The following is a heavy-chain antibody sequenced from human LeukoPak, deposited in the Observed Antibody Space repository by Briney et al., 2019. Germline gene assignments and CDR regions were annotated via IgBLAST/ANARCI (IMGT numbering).Heavy chain of an antibody. D-gene: IGHD7-27*01. V-gene: IGHV3-21*01. CDR3: ARDPGGFHP. Sequence: GGPLRLSCAASGFTFSSYAMNWVRQAPGQGLEWVSSIGRGTSNIYYADSVKGRFTISRDNAKNSLYLQMNSLRAEDTAVYYCARDPGGFHPWGQGTLVTVSS. CDR2: IGRGTSNI. J-gene: IGHJ5*02. CDR1: GFTFSSYA.